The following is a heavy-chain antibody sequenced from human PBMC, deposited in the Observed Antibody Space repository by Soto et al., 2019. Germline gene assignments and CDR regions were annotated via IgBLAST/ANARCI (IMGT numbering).Heavy chain of an antibody. CDR3: ARGYYGSGSSHYYGMDV. D-gene: IGHD3-10*01. V-gene: IGHV4-31*03. Sequence: SETLSLTCTVSGGSISSGGYYWSWIRQHPGKGLEWIGYIYYSGSTYYNPSLKSRVTISVDTSKNQFSLKLSSVTAADTAVYYCARGYYGSGSSHYYGMDVWGQGTTVTVSS. CDR1: GGSISSGGYY. J-gene: IGHJ6*02. CDR2: IYYSGST.